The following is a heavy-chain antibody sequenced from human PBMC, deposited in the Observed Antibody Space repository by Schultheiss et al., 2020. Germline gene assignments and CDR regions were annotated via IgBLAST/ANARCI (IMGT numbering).Heavy chain of an antibody. CDR3: ARGIGFCSGGSCLWFDP. D-gene: IGHD2-15*01. CDR2: IYAGGST. V-gene: IGHV3-53*01. Sequence: GSLRLSCAVSGFIVSSYHMIWVRQAPGKGLEWVSIIYAGGSTNSADSVKGRFTISRDNSKNMLYLQMNTLRAEDTAVYYCARGIGFCSGGSCLWFDPWGQGTLVTVSS. CDR1: GFIVSSYH. J-gene: IGHJ5*02.